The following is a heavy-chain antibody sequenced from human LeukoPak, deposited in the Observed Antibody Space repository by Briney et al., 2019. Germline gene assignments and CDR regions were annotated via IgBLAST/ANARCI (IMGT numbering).Heavy chain of an antibody. CDR3: ARVKVVVVPAASGAFDI. V-gene: IGHV1-2*02. D-gene: IGHD2-2*01. CDR1: GYTFTGYY. J-gene: IGHJ3*02. CDR2: INPNSGGT. Sequence: GASVKVSCKASGYTFTGYYMHWVRQAPGQGLEWMGWINPNSGGTNYAQKFQGRVTMTRDTSISTAYMELSRLRSDDTAVYYCARVKVVVVPAASGAFDIWGQGTMVTVSS.